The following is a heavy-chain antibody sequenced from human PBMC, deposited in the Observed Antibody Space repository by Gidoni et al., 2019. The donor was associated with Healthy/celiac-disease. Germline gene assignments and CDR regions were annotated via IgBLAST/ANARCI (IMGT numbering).Heavy chain of an antibody. CDR1: GFTFSSYA. D-gene: IGHD3-3*01. CDR3: AKEGVTIFGVVIRLDY. J-gene: IGHJ4*02. CDR2: ISGSGVST. Sequence: EVQLLESGGGLVQPGGSLRLSCAASGFTFSSYAMSWVRQAPGKGLEWVSAISGSGVSTYYADSVKGRFTISRDNSNNTLYLQMNSLRAEDTAVYYCAKEGVTIFGVVIRLDYWGQGTLVTVSS. V-gene: IGHV3-23*01.